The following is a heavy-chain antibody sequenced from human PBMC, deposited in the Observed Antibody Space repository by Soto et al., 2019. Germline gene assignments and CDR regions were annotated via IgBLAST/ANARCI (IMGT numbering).Heavy chain of an antibody. J-gene: IGHJ3*02. CDR3: AKLAIDAFDI. V-gene: IGHV3-53*01. CDR2: IYSGGST. CDR1: GFTVSSNY. D-gene: IGHD5-18*01. Sequence: GGSLRLSCAASGFTVSSNYMSWVRQAPGKGLEWVSVIYSGGSTYYADSVKGRFAISRDNSKNTLYLQMNSLRAEDTCTNLCAKLAIDAFDIWGQGTMVTVSS.